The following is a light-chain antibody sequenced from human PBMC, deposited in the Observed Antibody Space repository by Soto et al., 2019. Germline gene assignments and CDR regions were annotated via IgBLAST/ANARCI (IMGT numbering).Light chain of an antibody. J-gene: IGLJ3*02. V-gene: IGLV2-23*02. CDR3: CSRVGGSSPPGV. CDR1: SNDVGGYNL. Sequence: QSALTQPASVSGSPGQSSTISCTGTSNDVGGYNLVSWFQQHPGKDPNLMISEVNKRPSGVSNPVSGSKSANPASLTMSRLQAEDEADSYCCSRVGGSSPPGVFGGGTKLTVL. CDR2: EVN.